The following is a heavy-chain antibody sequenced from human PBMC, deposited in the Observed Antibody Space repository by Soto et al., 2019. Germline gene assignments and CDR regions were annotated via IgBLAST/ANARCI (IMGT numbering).Heavy chain of an antibody. V-gene: IGHV4-39*01. D-gene: IGHD3-10*01. CDR1: GGSISSSSYY. J-gene: IGHJ6*02. CDR2: IYYSGST. CDR3: ARTGSGSYGINYYYYGMDV. Sequence: PSETLSLTCTVSGGSISSSSYYWGWIRQPPGKGLEWIGSIYYSGSTYYNPSLKSRVTISVDTSKNQFSLKLSSVTAADTAVYYCARTGSGSYGINYYYYGMDVWGQGTTVTVSS.